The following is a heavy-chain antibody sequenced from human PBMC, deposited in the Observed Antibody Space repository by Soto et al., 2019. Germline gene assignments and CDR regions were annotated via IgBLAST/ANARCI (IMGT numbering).Heavy chain of an antibody. CDR3: ARDFTGQVSDTQNYYYYYGMDV. J-gene: IGHJ6*02. CDR1: GYTFTGYY. V-gene: IGHV1-2*04. CDR2: INPNSGGT. D-gene: IGHD2-2*02. Sequence: GASVKVSCKASGYTFTGYYMHWVRQAPGQGLEWMGWINPNSGGTNYAQKFQGWVTMTRDTSISTAYMELSRLRSDDTAVYYCARDFTGQVSDTQNYYYYYGMDVWGQGTTVTVSS.